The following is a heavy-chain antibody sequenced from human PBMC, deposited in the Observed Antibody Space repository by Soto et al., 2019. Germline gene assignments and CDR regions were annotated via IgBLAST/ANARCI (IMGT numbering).Heavy chain of an antibody. CDR2: TYHSGNP. V-gene: IGHV4-30-2*01. J-gene: IGHJ4*02. CDR1: GDTISTGGYT. Sequence: SETLSLTCDVSGDTISTGGYTWAWIRQPPGKALEWIGHTYHSGNPYYNPSLKNRVIISLDRSKNQFSLKLSSVTAADTAVYYCARQGGLILFDYWGQGILVSLSS. CDR3: ARQGGLILFDY. D-gene: IGHD2-15*01.